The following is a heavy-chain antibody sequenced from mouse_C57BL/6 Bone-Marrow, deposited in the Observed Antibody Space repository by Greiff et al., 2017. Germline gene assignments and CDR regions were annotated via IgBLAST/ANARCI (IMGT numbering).Heavy chain of an antibody. V-gene: IGHV1-78*01. CDR3: TRCIYGNYEFAY. Sequence: QVQLQQSDAELVKPGASVKISCKVSGYTFTDHTIYWMQQRPEQGLAWIGYLYPRDGRTKYTEKFKGKGTLTADKSSSTAYMQLNSLASEDSAIYFCTRCIYGNYEFAYWGQETLGTVSA. J-gene: IGHJ3*01. CDR2: LYPRDGRT. CDR1: GYTFTDHT. D-gene: IGHD2-1*01.